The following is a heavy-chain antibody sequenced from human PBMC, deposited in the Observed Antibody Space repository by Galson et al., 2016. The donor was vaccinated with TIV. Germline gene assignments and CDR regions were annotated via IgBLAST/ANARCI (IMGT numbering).Heavy chain of an antibody. V-gene: IGHV3-23*01. CDR2: ISGGGGST. D-gene: IGHD3-16*02. Sequence: SLRLSCAASRFTFSSHAITWVRQAPGKGLEWISAISGGGGSTYHTDSVKGRFTISRDNSKNTLFLQMNSLRAEDTAVYYCAKGPGSYPYHYYGVDVWGQGTTVTVSS. CDR3: AKGPGSYPYHYYGVDV. CDR1: RFTFSSHA. J-gene: IGHJ6*02.